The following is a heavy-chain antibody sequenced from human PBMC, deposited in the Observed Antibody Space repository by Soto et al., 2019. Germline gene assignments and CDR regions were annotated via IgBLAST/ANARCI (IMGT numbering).Heavy chain of an antibody. CDR1: GGSIGGYD. CDR3: ARDQYSYGYYYGLDV. D-gene: IGHD5-18*01. V-gene: IGHV4-59*01. CDR2: IYYSGVT. Sequence: SETLCLTWSVAGGSIGGYDGSWIRQPPGKGLEWIGYIYYSGVTNYNPSLKSRVTISVDMSKNQFSLKLSSVTAADTAVYYCARDQYSYGYYYGLDVWGQGTTVTVPS. J-gene: IGHJ6*02.